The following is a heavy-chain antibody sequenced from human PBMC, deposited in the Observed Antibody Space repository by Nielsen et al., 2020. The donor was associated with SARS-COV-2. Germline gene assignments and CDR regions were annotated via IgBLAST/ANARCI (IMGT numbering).Heavy chain of an antibody. D-gene: IGHD6-19*01. J-gene: IGHJ4*02. CDR2: IYYSGST. CDR1: GGSVGSGFFY. Sequence: SETLSLTCTVSGGSVGSGFFYWTWIRQYPGKGLEWIGYIYYSGSTYYNPSLRSRVTISVDTSNKQFSLKLNSVTAADTAVYYCARDTAVAGTAGLLHYWGQGTLVTVSS. V-gene: IGHV4-31*03. CDR3: ARDTAVAGTAGLLHY.